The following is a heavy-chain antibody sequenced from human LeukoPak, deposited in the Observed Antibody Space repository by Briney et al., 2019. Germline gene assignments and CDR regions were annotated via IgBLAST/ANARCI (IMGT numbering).Heavy chain of an antibody. CDR2: ISKSGSTI. Sequence: GGSLRLSCAASGFTFSDYYMSWIRQAPGKGLEWVSYISKSGSTIYYADSVKGRFTISRDNDKNSLYLQMNSLRTEDTAVYYCAREGYQYCTTTDCALYGMDVWGQGTTVTVSS. V-gene: IGHV3-11*01. D-gene: IGHD2-8*01. CDR1: GFTFSDYY. J-gene: IGHJ6*02. CDR3: AREGYQYCTTTDCALYGMDV.